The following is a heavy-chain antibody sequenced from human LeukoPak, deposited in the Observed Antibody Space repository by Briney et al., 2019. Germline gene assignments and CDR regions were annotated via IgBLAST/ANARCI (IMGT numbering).Heavy chain of an antibody. Sequence: PSETLSLTCSVSGGSIISSTYYWGWVRQPPGKGLEWIGNIYYSGSTYYNPSLKSRVTISVDTSKNQFSLKLNSVTAADTAVYYCARHGGLSSWAYYWGQGTLVTVSS. J-gene: IGHJ4*02. CDR2: IYYSGST. CDR1: GGSIISSTYY. V-gene: IGHV4-39*01. CDR3: ARHGGLSSWAYY. D-gene: IGHD3-16*01.